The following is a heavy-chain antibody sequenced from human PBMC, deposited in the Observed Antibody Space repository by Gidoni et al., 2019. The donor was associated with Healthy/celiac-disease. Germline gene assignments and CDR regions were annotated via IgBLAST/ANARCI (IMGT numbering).Heavy chain of an antibody. CDR1: GSTFSGSA. CDR2: NRSRTNSYAT. Sequence: EVQLVESGGGSVQPGGSLKLSCAASGSTFSGSAMHWVRQASGTELGWVGRNRSRTNSYATAYAASVKGRFTIYRDDSKNTAYLQMNSLKTEDTAVYYCTTLGGYCSGGSCPHYWGQGTLVTVSS. CDR3: TTLGGYCSGGSCPHY. J-gene: IGHJ4*02. V-gene: IGHV3-73*02. D-gene: IGHD2-15*01.